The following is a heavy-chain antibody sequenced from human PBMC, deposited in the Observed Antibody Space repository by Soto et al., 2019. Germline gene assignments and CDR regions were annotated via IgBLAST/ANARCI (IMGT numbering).Heavy chain of an antibody. V-gene: IGHV3-23*01. CDR1: GFTFSSYA. CDR3: AKYRDNSIYDAFGF. CDR2: ISGGGGLT. D-gene: IGHD3-16*02. J-gene: IGHJ3*01. Sequence: GGSLRLSCAASGFTFSSYAMSWVRQAPGKGLEWVSTISGGGGLTHYADSVKGRFTISRDNSKNTLYLQMNSLRTEDTAVYYCAKYRDNSIYDAFGFWGQGTMVTVSS.